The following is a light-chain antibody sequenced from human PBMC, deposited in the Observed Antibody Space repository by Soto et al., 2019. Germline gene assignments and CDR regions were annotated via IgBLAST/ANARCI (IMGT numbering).Light chain of an antibody. Sequence: QSVLTQPPSVSGAPGQRVTISCTGSSSNIGAGYDVHWYQQLPGTAPKLLIYGNSNRPSGVPDRFSGFKSGTSASLAITGLQAEDEADYYCQSYDSSLSGWVFGGGNKLTVL. CDR1: SSNIGAGYD. J-gene: IGLJ3*02. CDR3: QSYDSSLSGWV. V-gene: IGLV1-40*01. CDR2: GNS.